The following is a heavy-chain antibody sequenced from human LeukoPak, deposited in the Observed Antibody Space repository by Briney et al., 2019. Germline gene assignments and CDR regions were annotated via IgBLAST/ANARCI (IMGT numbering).Heavy chain of an antibody. Sequence: ASVKVSCKASGYTFTGYYMHWVRQAPGQGLEWMGWINPNSGGTNYAQKFQGWVTMTRDTSISTAYMELSRLRSDDTAVYYCARMGSLLTGVRSSGAFDIWGQGTMVTVSS. CDR3: ARMGSLLTGVRSSGAFDI. D-gene: IGHD1-20*01. J-gene: IGHJ3*02. CDR2: INPNSGGT. V-gene: IGHV1-2*04. CDR1: GYTFTGYY.